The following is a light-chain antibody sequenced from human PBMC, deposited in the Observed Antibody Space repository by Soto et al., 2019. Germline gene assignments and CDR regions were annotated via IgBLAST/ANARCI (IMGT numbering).Light chain of an antibody. CDR3: QQYNNWPLT. CDR2: GAS. V-gene: IGKV3-15*01. CDR1: QSVSSN. Sequence: EIVMAQSPATLSVSPGERATLSCRASQSVSSNLAWYQQKPGQAPRLLIYGASTRATGIPARCMGSGSGTEFTLTISSLQSEDFAVYYCQQYNNWPLTFGQWTKVDIK. J-gene: IGKJ1*01.